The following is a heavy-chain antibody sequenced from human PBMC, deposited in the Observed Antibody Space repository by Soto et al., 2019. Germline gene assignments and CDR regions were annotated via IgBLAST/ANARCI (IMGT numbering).Heavy chain of an antibody. CDR2: ISGYNGDT. CDR3: AKNGQPPYYYYGLDV. J-gene: IGHJ6*02. CDR1: GYTFTRYG. V-gene: IGHV1-18*01. Sequence: QGHLVQSGAEVKKPGTSVKVSCKASGYTFTRYGISWVRQAPGQGLEWMGWISGYNGDTNYAQNLQGRVTMTIDTPTSTAYMELRSLTSDDTAVYYCAKNGQPPYYYYGLDVWGQVTTVTVSS. D-gene: IGHD2-8*01.